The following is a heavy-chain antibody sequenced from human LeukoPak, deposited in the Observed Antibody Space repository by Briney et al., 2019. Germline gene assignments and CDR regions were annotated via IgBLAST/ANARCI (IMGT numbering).Heavy chain of an antibody. CDR2: IHYDSTTE. CDR3: AKDWNWAIDY. D-gene: IGHD1-7*01. V-gene: IGHV3-30*02. Sequence: GGSLRLSCAASGFAFSSYGMHWVRQAPGKGLEWVAYIHYDSTTEDYADSVKGRFTISRDNSKNTLFLQMNNLRVEDMAVFYCAKDWNWAIDYWGQGNLVNVSS. J-gene: IGHJ4*02. CDR1: GFAFSSYG.